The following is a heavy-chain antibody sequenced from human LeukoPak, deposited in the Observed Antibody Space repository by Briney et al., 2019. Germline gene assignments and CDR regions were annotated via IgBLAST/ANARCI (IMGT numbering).Heavy chain of an antibody. CDR2: ISYDGSNK. V-gene: IGHV3-30*04. D-gene: IGHD1-26*01. CDR3: AKDLRVGATRFDY. Sequence: GGSLRLSCAASGFTFSSYAMHWVRQAPGKGLEWVAVISYDGSNKYYADSVKGRFTISRDNSKNTLYLQMNSLRAEDTAVYYCAKDLRVGATRFDYWGRGTLVTVSS. J-gene: IGHJ4*02. CDR1: GFTFSSYA.